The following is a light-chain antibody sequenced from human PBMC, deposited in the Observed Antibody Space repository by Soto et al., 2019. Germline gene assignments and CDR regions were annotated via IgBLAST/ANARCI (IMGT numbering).Light chain of an antibody. CDR2: GAS. CDR1: QSVSSSY. CDR3: QQYGSSPFT. V-gene: IGKV3-20*01. Sequence: EIVLTQSPGTLSLSPGERATLSCRASQSVSSSYFAWYQQKPGQAPRLLIYGASSRATGIPDRFSGSGSGTDLTLTISRLEPEDFAVYFCQQYGSSPFTFGPGTKVAIE. J-gene: IGKJ3*01.